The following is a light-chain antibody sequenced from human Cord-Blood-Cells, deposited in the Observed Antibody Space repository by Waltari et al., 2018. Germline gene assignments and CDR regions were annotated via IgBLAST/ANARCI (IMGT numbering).Light chain of an antibody. J-gene: IGKJ1*01. CDR2: LGS. CDR3: MQALQTSWT. Sequence: IVMTQSPLSLPVTPGAPASISCRSSQSLLHSNGYNYLDWYLQKPGQSPQLLIYLGSNRASGVPDRFSGSGSGTDFTLKISRVEAEDVGVYYCMQALQTSWTFGQGTKVEIK. V-gene: IGKV2-28*01. CDR1: QSLLHSNGYNY.